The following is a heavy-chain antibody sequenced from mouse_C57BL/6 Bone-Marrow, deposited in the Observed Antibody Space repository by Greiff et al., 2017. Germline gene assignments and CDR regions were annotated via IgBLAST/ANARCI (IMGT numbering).Heavy chain of an antibody. V-gene: IGHV1-55*01. J-gene: IGHJ2*01. CDR2: IYPTSGRT. Sequence: QVQLKQPGAELVKPGASVKMSCKASGYTFTSYWITWVKQRPGQGLEWIGDIYPTSGRTNYNEKFKSKAILTVDTSSNTAYMQLSSLTSEDSAVFCCAGSDPLERSFDYWGQGTTLTVSS. D-gene: IGHD4-1*01. CDR3: AGSDPLERSFDY. CDR1: GYTFTSYW.